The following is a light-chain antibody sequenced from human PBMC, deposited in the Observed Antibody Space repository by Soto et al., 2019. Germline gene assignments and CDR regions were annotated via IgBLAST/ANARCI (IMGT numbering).Light chain of an antibody. J-gene: IGLJ2*01. CDR3: SSYTSSSTPLVV. Sequence: QSVLTQPASVSGSPGQSITISCTGTSSDVGGYNYVSWYQQHPGKAPKLMIYDVSNRPSGVSNRFSGSKSGNTASLTISGLQAEDEADYYCSSYTSSSTPLVVFGGGT. CDR1: SSDVGGYNY. V-gene: IGLV2-14*01. CDR2: DVS.